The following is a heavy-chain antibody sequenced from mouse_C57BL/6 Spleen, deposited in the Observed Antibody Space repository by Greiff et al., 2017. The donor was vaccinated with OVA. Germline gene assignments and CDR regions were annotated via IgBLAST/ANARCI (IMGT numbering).Heavy chain of an antibody. J-gene: IGHJ2*01. CDR2: INPSSGYT. D-gene: IGHD1-1*01. CDR1: GYTFTSYT. V-gene: IGHV1-4*01. CDR3: ARGSSYGDYFDY. Sequence: VQLQESGAELARPGASVKMSCKASGYTFTSYTMHWVKQRPGQGLEWIGYINPSSGYTKYNQKFKDKATLTADKSSSTAYMQLSSLTSEDSAVYYCARGSSYGDYFDYWGQGTTLTVSS.